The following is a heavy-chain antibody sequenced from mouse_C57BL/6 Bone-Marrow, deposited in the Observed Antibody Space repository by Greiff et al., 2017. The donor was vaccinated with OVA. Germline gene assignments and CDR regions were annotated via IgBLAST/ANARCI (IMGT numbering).Heavy chain of an antibody. CDR1: GYTFTSYW. CDR2: IDPNSGGT. D-gene: IGHD2-2*01. V-gene: IGHV1-72*01. Sequence: QVHVKQPGAELVKPGASVKLSCKASGYTFTSYWMHWVKQRPGRGLEWIGRIDPNSGGTKYNEKFKSKATLTVDKPSSTAYMQLSSLTSEDSAVYYCARGGLVWLRRWVFDYWGQGTTLTVSS. J-gene: IGHJ2*01. CDR3: ARGGLVWLRRWVFDY.